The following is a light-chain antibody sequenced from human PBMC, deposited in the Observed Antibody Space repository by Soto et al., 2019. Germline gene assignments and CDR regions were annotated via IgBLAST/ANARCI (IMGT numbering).Light chain of an antibody. V-gene: IGLV3-1*01. J-gene: IGLJ2*01. CDR1: KLGDRY. CDR2: QNS. Sequence: SYEPTQPPSVSVSPGQTASITCSGDKLGDRYACWYQQKPGQSPVLVMYQNSKRPSGIPERFSGSNSGNTATLTISGTQAMDEADYYCQAWDSSTVVFGGGTKLTVL. CDR3: QAWDSSTVV.